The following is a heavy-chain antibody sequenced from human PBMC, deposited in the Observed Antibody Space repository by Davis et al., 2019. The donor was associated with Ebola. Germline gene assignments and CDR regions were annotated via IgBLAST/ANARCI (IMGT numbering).Heavy chain of an antibody. Sequence: GESLKISCAASGFTFSSYAMHWVRQAPGKGLEWVAVISYDGSNKYYADSVKGRFTISRDNSKNTLYLQMNSLRAEDTAVYYCAKGSSPRGWGQGTLVTVSS. D-gene: IGHD6-6*01. CDR2: ISYDGSNK. CDR3: AKGSSPRG. J-gene: IGHJ4*02. CDR1: GFTFSSYA. V-gene: IGHV3-30*04.